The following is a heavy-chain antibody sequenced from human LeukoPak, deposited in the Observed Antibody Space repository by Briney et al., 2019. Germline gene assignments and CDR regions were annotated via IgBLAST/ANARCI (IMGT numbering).Heavy chain of an antibody. V-gene: IGHV4-34*01. CDR1: GGSFSGYY. CDR2: INHSGST. Sequence: SETLSLTCAVYGGSFSGYYWSWIRQPPGKGLEWIGEINHSGSTNYNPSLKSRVTISVDTSKNQFSLKLSSVTAADTAVYHCARVRLWFGEYYFDYWGQGTLVTVSS. J-gene: IGHJ4*02. D-gene: IGHD3-10*01. CDR3: ARVRLWFGEYYFDY.